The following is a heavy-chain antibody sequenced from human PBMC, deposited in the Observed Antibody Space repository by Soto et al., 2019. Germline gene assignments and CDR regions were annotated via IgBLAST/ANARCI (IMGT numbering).Heavy chain of an antibody. V-gene: IGHV3-11*01. CDR2: ISSRGSTI. CDR1: GFAFSDYY. J-gene: IGHJ4*02. Sequence: QVQLVESGGGLVKPGGSLRLSCAASGFAFSDYYISWIRQAPGKGLEWVSYISSRGSTIYYADSVKGRFTISRDNAKNSGSLQMNRLRVEDTALYFWSRTYDIIVAPADHWGQGTLVTVSS. D-gene: IGHD2-2*01. CDR3: SRTYDIIVAPADH.